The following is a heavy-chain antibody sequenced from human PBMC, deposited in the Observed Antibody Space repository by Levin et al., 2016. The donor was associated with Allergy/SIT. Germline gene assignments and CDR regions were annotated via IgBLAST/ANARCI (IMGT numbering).Heavy chain of an antibody. V-gene: IGHV4-59*01. CDR3: ARGMPTIFGVVSYFDY. CDR2: IYYSGST. J-gene: IGHJ4*02. Sequence: WIRQPPGKGLEWIGYIYYSGSTNYNPSLKSRVTISVDTSKNQFSLKLSSVTAADTAVYYCARGMPTIFGVVSYFDYWGQGTLVTVSS. D-gene: IGHD3-3*01.